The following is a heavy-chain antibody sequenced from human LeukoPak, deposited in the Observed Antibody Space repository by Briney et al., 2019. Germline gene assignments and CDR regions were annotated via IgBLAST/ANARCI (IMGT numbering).Heavy chain of an antibody. D-gene: IGHD3-10*01. V-gene: IGHV3-7*01. CDR3: ARVGDSDSYYRAFDY. CDR2: IKQDGSEK. CDR1: GFTFRNYW. J-gene: IGHJ4*02. Sequence: PGGSLRLSCAASGFTFRNYWMSWVRQAPGKGLEWVANIKQDGSEKHYVDSVMGRFTISRDNAKSSLYLQMNSLRAEDTALYYCARVGDSDSYYRAFDYWGQGALVSVSS.